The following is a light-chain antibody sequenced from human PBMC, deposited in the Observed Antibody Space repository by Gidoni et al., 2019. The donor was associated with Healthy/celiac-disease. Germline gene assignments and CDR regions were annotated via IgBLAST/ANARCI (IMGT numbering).Light chain of an antibody. CDR2: GAS. J-gene: IGKJ1*01. V-gene: IGKV3-15*01. CDR3: QQYNNWPLT. CDR1: QSVSSN. Sequence: EIVMTQPPATLSVSPGERATLSCRASQSVSSNLAWYQQKPGQAPRLLIYGASTRATGIPARFSGSGSGTECTLTISSLQSEDFAVYYWQQYNNWPLTFGQGTKVEIK.